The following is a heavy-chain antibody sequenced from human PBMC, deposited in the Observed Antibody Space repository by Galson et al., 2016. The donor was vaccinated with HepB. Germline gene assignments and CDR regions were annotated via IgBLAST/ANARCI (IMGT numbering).Heavy chain of an antibody. CDR3: AKDGDRGSYRDYYGMDV. CDR2: ILSDVSKK. D-gene: IGHD1-26*01. Sequence: SLRLSCTASGVTFSRYGMHWVRQAPGKGLEWVAGILSDVSKKYYAQSVKGRFTISRDDSKNTLYLQMNSLTAEDTAVYFCAKDGDRGSYRDYYGMDVWGQGTTVTVSS. J-gene: IGHJ6*02. V-gene: IGHV3-33*06. CDR1: GVTFSRYG.